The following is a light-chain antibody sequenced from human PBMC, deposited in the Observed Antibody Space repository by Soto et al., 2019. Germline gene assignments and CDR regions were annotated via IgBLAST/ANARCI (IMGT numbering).Light chain of an antibody. J-gene: IGKJ4*01. V-gene: IGKV1-17*03. Sequence: DIQMTQSPSAMSASVGDRVTITCLASQGISNYLAWFQQKPGKVPKRQIYAASSLQSGVPSRFSGSGSGPEFTLTISSLQPEDFATYYWLQHNRGLTFGGGTKMEIK. CDR3: LQHNRGLT. CDR1: QGISNY. CDR2: AAS.